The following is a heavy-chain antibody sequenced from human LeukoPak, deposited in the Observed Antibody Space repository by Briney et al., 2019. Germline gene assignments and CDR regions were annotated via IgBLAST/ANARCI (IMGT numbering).Heavy chain of an antibody. D-gene: IGHD1-1*01. CDR2: IGTAGDT. V-gene: IGHV3-13*01. J-gene: IGHJ6*02. Sequence: GGSLRLSCAASGFTFSSYDMHWARQATGKGLEWVSAIGTAGDTYYPGSVKGRFTISRENAKNSLYLQMDSLRAGDTAVYYCARESELEFGYYGMDVWGQGTTVTVSS. CDR1: GFTFSSYD. CDR3: ARESELEFGYYGMDV.